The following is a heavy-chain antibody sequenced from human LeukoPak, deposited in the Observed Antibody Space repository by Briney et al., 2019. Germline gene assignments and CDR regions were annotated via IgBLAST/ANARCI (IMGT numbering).Heavy chain of an antibody. CDR3: AKDMVVTAPFDY. CDR1: GFTFDDYA. Sequence: GGSLRLSCAASGFTFDDYAMHWVRQAPGKGLEWVSGISWNSGSIGYADSVKGRFTISRDNSKNTLYLQMNSLRAEDTAVYYCAKDMVVTAPFDYWGQGTLVTVSS. V-gene: IGHV3-9*01. D-gene: IGHD2-21*02. J-gene: IGHJ4*02. CDR2: ISWNSGSI.